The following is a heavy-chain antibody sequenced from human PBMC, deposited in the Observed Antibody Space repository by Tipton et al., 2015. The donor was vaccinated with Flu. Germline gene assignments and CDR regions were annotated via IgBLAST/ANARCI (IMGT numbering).Heavy chain of an antibody. CDR3: AQLAGWVTHIAVF. Sequence: GSLRLSCAASGFMFRSYAMSWVRQAPGKGLEWVSSISSAGSTYYADSVKGRFTISRDDSKNTLYLQLNSLRADDSALYYCAQLAGWVTHIAVFWGQGTLVTVSS. CDR2: ISSAGST. V-gene: IGHV3-23*01. D-gene: IGHD6-19*01. J-gene: IGHJ4*02. CDR1: GFMFRSYA.